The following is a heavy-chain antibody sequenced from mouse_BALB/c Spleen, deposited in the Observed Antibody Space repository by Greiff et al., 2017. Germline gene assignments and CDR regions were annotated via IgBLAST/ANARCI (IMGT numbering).Heavy chain of an antibody. CDR1: GYTFTSYY. CDR2: IYPGNVNT. J-gene: IGHJ2*01. CDR3: ARGVTTAEDD. D-gene: IGHD1-2*01. V-gene: IGHV1S56*01. Sequence: VQLQQSGPELVKPGASVRISCKASGYTFTSYYIHWVKQRPGQGLEWIGWIYPGNVNTKYNEKFKGKATLTADKSSSTAYMQLSSLTSEDSAVYFCARGVTTAEDDWGQGTTLTVSS.